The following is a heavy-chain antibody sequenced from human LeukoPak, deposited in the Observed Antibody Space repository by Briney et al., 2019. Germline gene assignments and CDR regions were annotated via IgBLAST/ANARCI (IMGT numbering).Heavy chain of an antibody. J-gene: IGHJ4*02. CDR2: IYSGGST. CDR1: GFTVSSNY. Sequence: GGSLRLSCAASGFTVSSNYMSWVRQAPGKGLEWVSVIYSGGSTYYADSVKGRFTISRDNSKNTLYLQMNSLRAEDTAVYYCARDQNYYHITLDYWGQGTLVTVSS. D-gene: IGHD3-22*01. CDR3: ARDQNYYHITLDY. V-gene: IGHV3-53*01.